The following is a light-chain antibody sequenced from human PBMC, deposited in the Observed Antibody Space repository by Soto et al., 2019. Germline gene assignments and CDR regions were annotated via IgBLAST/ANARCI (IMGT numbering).Light chain of an antibody. CDR3: QQYGSSPT. CDR2: ATS. CDR1: QSISRSD. J-gene: IGKJ4*01. V-gene: IGKV3-20*01. Sequence: EIVLTQSPGTVSLSPGESATLSCRASQSISRSDLAWYQHRPGQSSRLLIYATSSRATGIPDRFTGGGAGTGFTLTISRLEPEDSAVYYCQQYGSSPTFGGGTKV.